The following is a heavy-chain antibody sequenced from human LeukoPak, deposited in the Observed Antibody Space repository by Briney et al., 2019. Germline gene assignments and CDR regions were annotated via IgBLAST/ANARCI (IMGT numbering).Heavy chain of an antibody. Sequence: TGGSLRLSCTASGFTFGDYVMSWVRQAPGKGLEWVGFIRSKAYGGTTKNAASVKGRFTISRDGSRSIAYLQMNSLKTEDTAVYYCTRRYNYDSSGYYYVRDAFDIWGQGTMVTVSS. CDR2: IRSKAYGGTT. CDR1: GFTFGDYV. J-gene: IGHJ3*02. V-gene: IGHV3-49*04. D-gene: IGHD3-22*01. CDR3: TRRYNYDSSGYYYVRDAFDI.